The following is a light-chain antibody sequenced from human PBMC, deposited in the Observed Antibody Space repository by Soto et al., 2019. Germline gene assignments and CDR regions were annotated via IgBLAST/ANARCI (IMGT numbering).Light chain of an antibody. CDR3: CSYAGSSTFV. CDR2: EGS. Sequence: VLTQPASVSGSPGQSITISCTGTSSDVGSYNLVSWYQQHPGKAPKLMIYEGSKRPSGVSNRFSGSKSGNTASLTISGLQAEDEADYYCCSYAGSSTFVFGTGTKVT. V-gene: IGLV2-23*01. J-gene: IGLJ1*01. CDR1: SSDVGSYNL.